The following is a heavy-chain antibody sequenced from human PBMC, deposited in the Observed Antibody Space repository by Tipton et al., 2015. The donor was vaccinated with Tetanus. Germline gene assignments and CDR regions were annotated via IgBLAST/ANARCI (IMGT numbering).Heavy chain of an antibody. Sequence: EVQLVQSGGEVKKPGESLKISCKGSGYIFNNYWIGWVRQKPGKGLEWMGIIYPGDSDTRYSPSFQGRVTISADRSINTAYLRWGSLKASDTSMFYWAGAYWSDGVCNFGFWGQGALVTVAS. CDR3: AGAYWSDGVCNFGF. V-gene: IGHV5-51*01. J-gene: IGHJ4*02. D-gene: IGHD2-21*01. CDR2: IYPGDSDT. CDR1: GYIFNNYW.